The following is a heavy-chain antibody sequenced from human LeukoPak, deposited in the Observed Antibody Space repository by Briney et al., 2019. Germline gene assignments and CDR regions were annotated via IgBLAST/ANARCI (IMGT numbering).Heavy chain of an antibody. V-gene: IGHV5-51*01. CDR2: IYPSDSDT. CDR3: ARKMDTIGWFGELLSIPDPVYNWFDP. Sequence: KDGESLKISCKGSGFSFTSYWIGWVRQMPGKGLEWMGIIYPSDSDTTYSPSFQGQVTISADKSISTAYLQWSSLKASDTAMYYCARKMDTIGWFGELLSIPDPVYNWFDPWGQGTLVTVSS. CDR1: GFSFTSYW. J-gene: IGHJ5*02. D-gene: IGHD3-10*01.